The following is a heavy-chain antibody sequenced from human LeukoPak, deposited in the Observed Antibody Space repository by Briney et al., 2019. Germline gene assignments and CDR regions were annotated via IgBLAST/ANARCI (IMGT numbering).Heavy chain of an antibody. CDR1: GFIFDDYG. CDR2: INWNGGST. CDR3: ARGGYSGSYFAY. V-gene: IGHV3-20*04. D-gene: IGHD1-26*01. J-gene: IGHJ4*02. Sequence: GRSLRLSCAASGFIFDDYGMSWVRHAPGKGLEWVSGINWNGGSTGYADSVKGRFTISRDNAKNSLYVQMNSLRAEDTALYYCARGGYSGSYFAYWGQGTLVTVSS.